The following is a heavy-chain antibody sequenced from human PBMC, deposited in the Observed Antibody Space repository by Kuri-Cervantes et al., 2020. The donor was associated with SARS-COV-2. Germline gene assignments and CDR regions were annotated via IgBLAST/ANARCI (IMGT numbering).Heavy chain of an antibody. CDR3: ARTYSGSYSDAFDI. CDR1: GFTFSSYA. Sequence: GESLKISCAASGFTFSSYAMHWVRQAPGKGLEWVAVISYDGSNKYYADSVKGRFTISRDNSKNTLYLQMNSLRAEDTAVYYCARTYSGSYSDAFDIWGQGTMVTVSS. V-gene: IGHV3-30*04. D-gene: IGHD1-26*01. J-gene: IGHJ3*02. CDR2: ISYDGSNK.